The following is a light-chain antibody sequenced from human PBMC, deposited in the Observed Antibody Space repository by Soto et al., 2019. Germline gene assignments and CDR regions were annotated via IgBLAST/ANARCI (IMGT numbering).Light chain of an antibody. J-gene: IGKJ1*01. Sequence: DIVMTQSPDSLAVSLGERATINCKSSQSVLYRSNSKNYLAWYQPKPGQPPKLLIYWASTRESGVPDRFSGSRSGTDFTLTISSLQAEDVAVYYCQQYYSTPRTFGQGTKVEIK. V-gene: IGKV4-1*01. CDR2: WAS. CDR3: QQYYSTPRT. CDR1: QSVLYRSNSKNY.